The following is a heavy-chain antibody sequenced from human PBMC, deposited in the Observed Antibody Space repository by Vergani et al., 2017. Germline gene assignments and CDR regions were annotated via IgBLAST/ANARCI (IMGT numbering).Heavy chain of an antibody. Sequence: QVQLVESGGGVVQRGGSLRLSCATSGFTLSNYDMQWIRQGPGKGLEFVAFIQFDGSNQYYADSVKGRFTLSRDFSKTKLYLQMNSLRTDDTATYYCAKHFRGWGSDYWGQGTQVIVSS. CDR1: GFTLSNYD. CDR3: AKHFRGWGSDY. J-gene: IGHJ4*02. CDR2: IQFDGSNQ. V-gene: IGHV3-30*02. D-gene: IGHD3-16*01.